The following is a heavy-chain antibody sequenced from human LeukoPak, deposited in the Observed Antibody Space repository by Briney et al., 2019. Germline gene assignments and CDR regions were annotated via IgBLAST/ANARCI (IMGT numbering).Heavy chain of an antibody. D-gene: IGHD3-16*02. J-gene: IGHJ4*02. CDR1: GGSISSYY. CDR3: ARGKSYPPEFDY. Sequence: PSETLSLTCTVSGGSISSYYWSWIRQPPGKGLEWIGYIYYSGSTNYNPSLKSRVTISVDTSKNQFSLKLSSVTAADTAVYYCARGKSYPPEFDYWGQGTLVTVSS. V-gene: IGHV4-59*12. CDR2: IYYSGST.